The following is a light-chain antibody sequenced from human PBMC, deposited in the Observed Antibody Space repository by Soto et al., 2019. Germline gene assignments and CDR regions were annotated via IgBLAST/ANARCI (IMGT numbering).Light chain of an antibody. J-gene: IGLJ1*01. CDR3: VSYTSSTTYV. CDR2: DVA. CDR1: SSDVGGSNF. V-gene: IGLV2-14*03. Sequence: SVLTQPPSVSDSPGQSITISCTGTSSDVGGSNFVSWYQQQPGKPPKLIIYDVANRPSGVSNRFSGSKSGSTTSLIISRLQTEDEADYFCVSYTSSTTYVFGTGTKVTV.